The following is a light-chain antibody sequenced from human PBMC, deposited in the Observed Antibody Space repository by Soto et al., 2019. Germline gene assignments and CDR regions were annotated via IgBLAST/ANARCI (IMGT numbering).Light chain of an antibody. V-gene: IGLV1-44*01. Sequence: QSVLTQPPSASGTPGQRVTISCSGDRSNIGTNPVAWYQQLPGTAPKLLINNDKHRPSGVPDRFSGSRSGASASLAISGLHSEDEANYFCGAWDSSLNGYVFGTGTKATVL. CDR2: NDK. J-gene: IGLJ1*01. CDR1: RSNIGTNP. CDR3: GAWDSSLNGYV.